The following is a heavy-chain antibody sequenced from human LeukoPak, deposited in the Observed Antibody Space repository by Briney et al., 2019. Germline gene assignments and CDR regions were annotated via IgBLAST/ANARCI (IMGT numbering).Heavy chain of an antibody. CDR2: IYYSGST. CDR3: ARVEVVVIGVNWFDP. CDR1: GGSISSSSYY. Sequence: SETLFLTCTVSGGSISSSSYYWGWIRQPPGKGLEWIGSIYYSGSTYYNPSLKSRVTISVDTSKNQFSLKLSSVTAADTAVYYCARVEVVVIGVNWFDPWGQGTLVTVSS. V-gene: IGHV4-39*07. J-gene: IGHJ5*02. D-gene: IGHD3-22*01.